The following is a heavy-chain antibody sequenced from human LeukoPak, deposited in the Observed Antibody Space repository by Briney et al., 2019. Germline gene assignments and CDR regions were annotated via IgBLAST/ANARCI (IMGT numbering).Heavy chain of an antibody. Sequence: GASAKVSCKASGYTLTNYNISWVRQAPGQGLEWMGWINTYKGDTLYAQKLQGRVTMTADTSTNTAYMEVRSLRFGDAAVYYCAREFGHCYGDNCFYFFDTWGQGFRVTVSS. J-gene: IGHJ4*02. CDR2: INTYKGDT. CDR3: AREFGHCYGDNCFYFFDT. CDR1: GYTLTNYN. V-gene: IGHV1-18*01. D-gene: IGHD2-21*01.